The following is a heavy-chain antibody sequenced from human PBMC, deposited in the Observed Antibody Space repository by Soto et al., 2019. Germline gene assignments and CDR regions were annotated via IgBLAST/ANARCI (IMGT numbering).Heavy chain of an antibody. CDR3: ATWHEREHAYDV. D-gene: IGHD1-1*01. Sequence: PGGSQSLSSAAFGFNIGVKECWAWVRQAPGKGLEWVSALYDLDGSFYAASVKGRFTTSSDSSKTTVYLQMNDLRPDDTAVYYCATWHEREHAYDVWGQGTTVTVSS. CDR2: LYDLDGS. CDR1: GFNIGVKEC. V-gene: IGHV3-53*01. J-gene: IGHJ3*01.